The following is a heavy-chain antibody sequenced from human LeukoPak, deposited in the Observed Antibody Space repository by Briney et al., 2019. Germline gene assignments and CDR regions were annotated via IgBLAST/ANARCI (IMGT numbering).Heavy chain of an antibody. V-gene: IGHV3-30*02. Sequence: GGSLRLSCAASGFTFSSHGMHWVRQAPGKGLEWVAFIRYDGSDQYYADSVKGRFTISRDNSKNTLYLQMNSLRAEDTAIYYCAKPPGSGWIFFDYWGQGTLVTVSS. J-gene: IGHJ4*02. CDR1: GFTFSSHG. CDR2: IRYDGSDQ. CDR3: AKPPGSGWIFFDY. D-gene: IGHD6-19*01.